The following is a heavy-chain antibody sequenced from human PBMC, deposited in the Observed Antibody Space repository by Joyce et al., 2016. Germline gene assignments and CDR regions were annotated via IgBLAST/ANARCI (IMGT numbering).Heavy chain of an antibody. CDR1: SASVSSTKYS. D-gene: IGHD2-15*01. Sequence: QLQLQESGPGLVRPSETLSLTCTVSSASVSSTKYSWGWVRQSPGKRLEWIGTLHYSGKTYYNPSLKSRITISVGTSKNQLSLKLISVTVVDTAVYFCVRHPVESDLLFFDNWGQGSLVTVSS. J-gene: IGHJ4*02. CDR2: LHYSGKT. V-gene: IGHV4-39*01. CDR3: VRHPVESDLLFFDN.